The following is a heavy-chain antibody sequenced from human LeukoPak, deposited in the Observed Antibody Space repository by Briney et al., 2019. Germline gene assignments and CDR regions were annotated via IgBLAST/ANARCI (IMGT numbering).Heavy chain of an antibody. J-gene: IGHJ3*01. Sequence: PSETLSLTCGVSGYSISSGYYWGWIRQSPGKGLEWIATIFHRGSIYYNPSLKSRVTLSVDTSKNQFTLKLNSVTAADTAVYYCARMGISYYYDSSTYYPTAFDVSGQGTMVSVSS. CDR3: ARMGISYYYDSSTYYPTAFDV. V-gene: IGHV4-38-2*01. D-gene: IGHD3-22*01. CDR2: IFHRGSI. CDR1: GYSISSGYY.